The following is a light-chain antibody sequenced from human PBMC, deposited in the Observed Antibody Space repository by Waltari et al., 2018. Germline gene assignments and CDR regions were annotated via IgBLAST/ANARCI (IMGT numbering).Light chain of an antibody. CDR3: CSYAGRYTSV. CDR2: DVE. J-gene: IGLJ2*01. Sequence: QSALTQPRSVSGSPGQSVTLSCTGTSSDIGGYKYVSWSQQHPVKAPQLVIYDVEKRPPGVPDRFSRSKAGHTASLTISGLQTDDDADYYCCSYAGRYTSVFGRGTRVTVL. V-gene: IGLV2-11*01. CDR1: SSDIGGYKY.